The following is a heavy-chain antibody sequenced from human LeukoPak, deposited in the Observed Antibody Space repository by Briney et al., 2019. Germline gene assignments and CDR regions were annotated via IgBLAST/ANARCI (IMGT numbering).Heavy chain of an antibody. CDR2: INHSGST. J-gene: IGHJ4*02. D-gene: IGHD1-26*01. Sequence: SETLSLTCAVYGGSFSGYYWSWIRQPPGKGLEWIGEINHSGSTNYNPSLKSRVTISVDTSKNQFSLKLSSVTAADTAVYYCARVRVGATFDYWGQGTLVTVSS. CDR1: GGSFSGYY. V-gene: IGHV4-34*01. CDR3: ARVRVGATFDY.